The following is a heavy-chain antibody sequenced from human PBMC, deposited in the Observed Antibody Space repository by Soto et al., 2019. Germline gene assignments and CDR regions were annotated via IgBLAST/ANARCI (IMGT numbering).Heavy chain of an antibody. Sequence: SETLSLTCSVSGDSISNLDYFWAWIRQPPGQALEYIGYIYKSATTYYNPSFESRVAISVDTSKSQFSLNVTSVTAADTAVYFCARGRYCLTGRCFPNWFDPWGQGALVTVSS. D-gene: IGHD7-27*01. CDR2: IYKSATT. J-gene: IGHJ5*02. CDR1: GDSISNLDYF. V-gene: IGHV4-30-4*01. CDR3: ARGRYCLTGRCFPNWFDP.